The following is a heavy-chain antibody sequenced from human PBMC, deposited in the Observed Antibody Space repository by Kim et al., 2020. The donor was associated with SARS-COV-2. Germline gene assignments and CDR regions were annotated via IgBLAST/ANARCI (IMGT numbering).Heavy chain of an antibody. V-gene: IGHV1-58*01. CDR1: GFTFTSSA. CDR2: IVVGSGNT. CDR3: AAAPLRFLEWLSTGDYYYYGMDV. J-gene: IGHJ6*02. D-gene: IGHD3-3*01. Sequence: SVKVSCKASGFTFTSSAVQWVRQARGQRLEWIGWIVVGSGNTNYAQKFQERVTITRDMSTSTAYMELSSLRSEDTAVYYCAAAPLRFLEWLSTGDYYYYGMDVWGQGTTVTVSS.